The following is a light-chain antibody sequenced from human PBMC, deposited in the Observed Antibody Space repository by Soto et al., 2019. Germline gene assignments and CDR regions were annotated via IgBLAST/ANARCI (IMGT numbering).Light chain of an antibody. J-gene: IGKJ5*01. CDR2: DAS. V-gene: IGKV1-33*01. CDR1: QDISNY. Sequence: DLQMTQSPSSLSASVGDRVTITCQASQDISNYLIWYQQKPGKAPKVLIYDASNVETGVPSRFSGSGSGTDFTFTISSLQPEDIATYYCQQYDNLPHTFGQGTQLEIK. CDR3: QQYDNLPHT.